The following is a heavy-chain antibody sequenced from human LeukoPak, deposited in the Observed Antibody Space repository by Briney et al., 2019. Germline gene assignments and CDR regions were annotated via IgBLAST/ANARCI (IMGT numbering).Heavy chain of an antibody. J-gene: IGHJ3*02. CDR2: IRYDGSNK. CDR3: AKSTIVGATVDAFDI. Sequence: GGSLRLSCAASGFTFSSYVMHWVRQAPGKGMEWVAFIRYDGSNKYYADSVKGRFTISRDNSKNTLYLQMNSLRAEDTAVYYCAKSTIVGATVDAFDIWGQGTMVTVSS. CDR1: GFTFSSYV. D-gene: IGHD1-26*01. V-gene: IGHV3-30*02.